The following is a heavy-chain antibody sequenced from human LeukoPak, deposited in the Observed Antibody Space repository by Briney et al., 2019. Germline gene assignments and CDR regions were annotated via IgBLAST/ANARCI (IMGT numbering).Heavy chain of an antibody. J-gene: IGHJ4*02. CDR3: ARYYYGSGSYYHFDY. CDR2: IYYSGST. CDR1: GGSLSSYY. V-gene: IGHV4-59*01. Sequence: SETLSLTCTVSGGSLSSYYWSWLRQPPGKGLEGIGYIYYSGSTNYNPSLKSRVTISVDTSKNQFSLKLSSVTAADTAVYYCARYYYGSGSYYHFDYWGQGTLVTVSS. D-gene: IGHD3-10*01.